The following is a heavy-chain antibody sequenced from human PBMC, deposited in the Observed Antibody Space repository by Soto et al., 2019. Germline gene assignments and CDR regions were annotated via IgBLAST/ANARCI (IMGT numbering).Heavy chain of an antibody. CDR3: ARRPYYYSSGWYYFDY. D-gene: IGHD6-19*01. Sequence: SETLSLTCSVSGCSISSSSYYWGWIRQPPGKGLEWIGRIYYSGSTYYNTSLKSLVTISVDTSKNQFSLKLSSVTAADTAVYYCARRPYYYSSGWYYFDYWGKEPLVTISS. J-gene: IGHJ4*02. V-gene: IGHV4-39*01. CDR1: GCSISSSSYY. CDR2: IYYSGST.